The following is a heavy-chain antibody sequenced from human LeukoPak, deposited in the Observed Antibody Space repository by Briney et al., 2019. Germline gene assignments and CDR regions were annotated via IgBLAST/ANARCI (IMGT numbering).Heavy chain of an antibody. CDR3: AKDETYGSGSYYIV. CDR2: ISGSGGST. Sequence: GGSLRLSCAASGFTFNNFAMSWVRQAPGKGLEWVSAISGSGGSTYYADSVKGRFTISRDNSKNTLYLQMNSLRAEDTAVYYCAKDETYGSGSYYIVWGQGTLVTVSS. CDR1: GFTFNNFA. D-gene: IGHD3-10*01. V-gene: IGHV3-23*01. J-gene: IGHJ4*02.